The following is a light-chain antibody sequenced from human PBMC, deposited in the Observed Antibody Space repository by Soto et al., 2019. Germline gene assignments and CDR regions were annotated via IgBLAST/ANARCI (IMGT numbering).Light chain of an antibody. CDR2: WAS. V-gene: IGKV4-1*01. Sequence: DIVMTQYPESLAVSLGEGATINCKSSQSVLYSTNNKNYLAWYQQKPGQPPKLLIYWASTRESGVPDRFSGSGSGTDVTLTISSLQAEDVAVYYGQQYYSTPPTFGQGTRLEIK. CDR3: QQYYSTPPT. CDR1: QSVLYSTNNKNY. J-gene: IGKJ5*01.